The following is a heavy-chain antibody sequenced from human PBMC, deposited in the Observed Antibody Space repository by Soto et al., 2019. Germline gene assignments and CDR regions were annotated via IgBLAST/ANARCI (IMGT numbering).Heavy chain of an antibody. D-gene: IGHD4-17*01. Sequence: SETLSLTCTVSGGSIISGGYYWSWIRQHPGKGLEWIGYIYYSGSTYYNPSLKSRVTISVDTSKNQFSLKLSSVTAADTAVYYCARENYHDYGDYVAFDIWGQGTMVTVSS. CDR2: IYYSGST. J-gene: IGHJ3*02. CDR1: GGSIISGGYY. V-gene: IGHV4-31*03. CDR3: ARENYHDYGDYVAFDI.